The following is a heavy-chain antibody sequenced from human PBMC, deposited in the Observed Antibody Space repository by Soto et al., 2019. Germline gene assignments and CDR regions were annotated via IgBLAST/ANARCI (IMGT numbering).Heavy chain of an antibody. D-gene: IGHD6-13*01. CDR1: GDSFSSYA. CDR3: AASDSSSWQQDY. J-gene: IGHJ4*02. CDR2: IIPIFETA. V-gene: IGHV1-69*01. Sequence: QVQLVQSGAEMKKPGSSVKVSCKDSGDSFSSYAISWVRQAPGEGLEWGGGIIPIFETANCAQNIQGRVTITAVESTSTAYLEVTRLRPQDTAVFYWAASDSSSWQQDYGGQGTLITVSS.